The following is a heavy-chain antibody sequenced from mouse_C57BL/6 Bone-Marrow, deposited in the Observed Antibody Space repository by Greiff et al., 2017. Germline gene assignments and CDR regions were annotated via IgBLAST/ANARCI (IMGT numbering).Heavy chain of an antibody. CDR1: GYTFTSYW. CDR3: ARGGTYYYGSSS. V-gene: IGHV1-64*01. J-gene: IGHJ2*01. CDR2: IHPNSGST. Sequence: QVQLQQPGAELVKPGASVKLSCKASGYTFTSYWMHWVKQRPGQGLEWIGMIHPNSGSTNYNEKFKSKATLTVDKSSSTAYMQLSSLTSEDSAVYYCARGGTYYYGSSSWGQGTTLTVSS. D-gene: IGHD1-1*01.